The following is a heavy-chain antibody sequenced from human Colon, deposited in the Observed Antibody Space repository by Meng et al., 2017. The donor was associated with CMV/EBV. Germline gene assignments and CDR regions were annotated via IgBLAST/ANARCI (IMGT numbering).Heavy chain of an antibody. CDR2: ISSASGSAK. D-gene: IGHD1-14*01. Sequence: GESLRLSCEASGVTFSDYYMSWIRQAPGKGLEWVAYISSASGSAKYYADSVKGRFTISRDNARNSLYLQMNSLRVEDTAVYYCARDPEPTGYYGMDVWGQGTTVTVSS. CDR1: GVTFSDYY. J-gene: IGHJ6*02. V-gene: IGHV3-11*01. CDR3: ARDPEPTGYYGMDV.